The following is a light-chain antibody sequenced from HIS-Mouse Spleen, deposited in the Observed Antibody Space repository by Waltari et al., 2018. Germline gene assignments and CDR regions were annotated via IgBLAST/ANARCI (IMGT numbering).Light chain of an antibody. V-gene: IGLV2-11*01. CDR1: SSEVGGYNH. CDR2: DVS. J-gene: IGLJ3*02. CDR3: CSYAGSWV. Sequence: QSALTQPRSVSGSPGQSVTISCTGTSSEVGGYNHVSWYQHHPGKAPKLMIYDVSKRPSGVPDRFSGSKSGNTASLTISGLQAEDEADYYCCSYAGSWVFGGGTKLTVL.